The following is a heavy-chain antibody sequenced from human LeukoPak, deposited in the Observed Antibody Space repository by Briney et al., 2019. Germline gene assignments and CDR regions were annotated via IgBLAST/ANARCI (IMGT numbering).Heavy chain of an antibody. V-gene: IGHV3-30*14. J-gene: IGHJ4*02. CDR1: GFTFSSYA. CDR3: AGGTTVVTHLDY. Sequence: GGSLRLSCAASGFTFSSYAMHWVRQAPGKGLEWVAVISYDGSNKYYADSVKGRFTISRDNSKNTLYLQMNSLRAEDTAVYYCAGGTTVVTHLDYWGQGTLVTVSS. CDR2: ISYDGSNK. D-gene: IGHD4-23*01.